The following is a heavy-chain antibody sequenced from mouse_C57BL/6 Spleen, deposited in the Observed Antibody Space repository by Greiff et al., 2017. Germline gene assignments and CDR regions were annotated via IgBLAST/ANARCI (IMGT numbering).Heavy chain of an antibody. V-gene: IGHV1-76*01. Sequence: VQLQQSGAELVRPGASVKLSCKASGYTFTDYYINWVKQRPGQGLEWIARIYPGSGNTYYNEKFKGKATLTAEKSSSTAYMQLSSLTSEDSAVYFCARAEREGYFDYWGQGTTLTVSS. J-gene: IGHJ2*01. CDR3: ARAEREGYFDY. CDR2: IYPGSGNT. CDR1: GYTFTDYY.